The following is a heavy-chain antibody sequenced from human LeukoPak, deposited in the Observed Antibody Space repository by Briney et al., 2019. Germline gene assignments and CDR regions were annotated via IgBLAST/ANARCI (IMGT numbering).Heavy chain of an antibody. Sequence: APVKVSCKASGYTFTSYAITWVRQAPGQGLEWMGWISAYNGNTNYAQKLQGRVTMTTDTSTSTAYMELRSLRSDDTAVYYCARTYYDSSGYYARWIDYWGQGTLVTVSS. J-gene: IGHJ4*02. CDR1: GYTFTSYA. D-gene: IGHD3-22*01. CDR3: ARTYYDSSGYYARWIDY. V-gene: IGHV1-18*01. CDR2: ISAYNGNT.